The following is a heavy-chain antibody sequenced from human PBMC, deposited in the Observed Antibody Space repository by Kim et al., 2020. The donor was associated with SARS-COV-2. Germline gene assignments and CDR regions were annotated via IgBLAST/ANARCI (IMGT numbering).Heavy chain of an antibody. V-gene: IGHV3-72*01. CDR3: TRAAGSKTGMDV. Sequence: GGSLRLSCAASGLSVSDHYMDWVRQAPGNGLEWVGRSRDKVNSYTTEYAASVKGRFTISRDESKNSLYLQMNSLETEDTAVYYCTRAAGSKTGMDVWGQGTTVTVSS. J-gene: IGHJ6*02. CDR1: GLSVSDHY. D-gene: IGHD2-2*01. CDR2: SRDKVNSYTT.